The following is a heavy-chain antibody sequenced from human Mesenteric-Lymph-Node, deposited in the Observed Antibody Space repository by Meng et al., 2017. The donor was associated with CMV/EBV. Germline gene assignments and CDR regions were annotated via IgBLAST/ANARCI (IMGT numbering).Heavy chain of an antibody. V-gene: IGHV3-53*01. J-gene: IGHJ4*02. CDR3: ARVIPGYDYYFDY. D-gene: IGHD5-12*01. CDR1: GFTVNTKY. Sequence: SCAACGFTVNTKYMSWVRQAPGKGLEWVSVIYSGGNTYYADSVKGRFTISRDNSKNTLYLQMNSLRAEDTAVYYCARVIPGYDYYFDYWGQGTLVTVSS. CDR2: IYSGGNT.